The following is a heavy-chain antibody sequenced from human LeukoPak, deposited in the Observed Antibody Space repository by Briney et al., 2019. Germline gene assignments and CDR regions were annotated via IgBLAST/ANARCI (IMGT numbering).Heavy chain of an antibody. J-gene: IGHJ1*01. CDR3: AKSGGSSREYFQY. V-gene: IGHV3-23*01. D-gene: IGHD2-15*01. CDR1: GFTFSSYA. CDR2: ISGSGGST. Sequence: PGGSLRLSCAASGFTFSSYAMSWVRQAPGKGLAWVSTISGSGGSTYYADSVKGRFTISRDNSKNTLYLQMNSLRAEDTAVYYCAKSGGSSREYFQYWGQGTLVTVSS.